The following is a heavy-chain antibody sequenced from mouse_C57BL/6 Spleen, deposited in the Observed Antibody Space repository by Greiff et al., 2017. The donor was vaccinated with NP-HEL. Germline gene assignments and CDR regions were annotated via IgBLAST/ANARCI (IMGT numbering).Heavy chain of an antibody. J-gene: IGHJ4*01. D-gene: IGHD1-1*01. V-gene: IGHV1-53*01. CDR3: ARSDYYGSSYVDAMDY. CDR1: GYTFTSYW. CDR2: INPSNGGT. Sequence: QVQLQQPGTELVKPGASVKLSCKASGYTFTSYWMHWVKQRPGQGLEWIGNINPSNGGTNYNEKFKSKATLTVDKSSSTAYMQLSSLTSEDSAVYYCARSDYYGSSYVDAMDYWGQGTSVTVSS.